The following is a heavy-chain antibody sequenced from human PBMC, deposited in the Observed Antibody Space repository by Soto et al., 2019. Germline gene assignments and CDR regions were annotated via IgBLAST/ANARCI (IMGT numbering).Heavy chain of an antibody. J-gene: IGHJ3*01. D-gene: IGHD3-3*01. V-gene: IGHV1-69*08. CDR1: GGTFSTYI. Sequence: QVQLVQSGAEVRKPGSSVKVSCKAPGGTFSTYIISWVRQAPGQGLEWMGRIIRIPDITNYAQKFQGRVTVTADRATSTAYMELTSLKSDDTAVYYCARDRITTRGDAFDLWGQGTMVTVSS. CDR2: IIRIPDIT. CDR3: ARDRITTRGDAFDL.